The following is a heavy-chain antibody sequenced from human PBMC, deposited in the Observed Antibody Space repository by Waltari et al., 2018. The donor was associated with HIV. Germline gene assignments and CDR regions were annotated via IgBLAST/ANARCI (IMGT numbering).Heavy chain of an antibody. CDR3: ERDIYGSVGY. D-gene: IGHD3-10*01. CDR1: GFTFSSYW. Sequence: EVQLVESGGGLVQPGGSLRLSCAGSGFTFSSYWMHWVRQAPGKGLVGVSRIKSDGSSRSYVDPVTGRFTISRDNAKNTLYLQMNSLRAEDTAVYYGERDIYGSVGYWSQATLVTVSS. CDR2: IKSDGSSR. V-gene: IGHV3-74*01. J-gene: IGHJ4*02.